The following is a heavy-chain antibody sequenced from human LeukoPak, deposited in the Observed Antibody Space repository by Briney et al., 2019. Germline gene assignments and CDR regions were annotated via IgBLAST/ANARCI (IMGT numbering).Heavy chain of an antibody. J-gene: IGHJ4*02. CDR1: GYTFTSYG. D-gene: IGHD2-2*01. Sequence: ASVKVSCKASGYTFTSYGISWVRQAPGQGLEWMGWISAYNGNTNYAQKPQGRVTMTTDTSTSTAYMELRSLRSDDTAVYYCARGRYCSSTSCYPARYWGQGTLVTVSS. V-gene: IGHV1-18*04. CDR2: ISAYNGNT. CDR3: ARGRYCSSTSCYPARY.